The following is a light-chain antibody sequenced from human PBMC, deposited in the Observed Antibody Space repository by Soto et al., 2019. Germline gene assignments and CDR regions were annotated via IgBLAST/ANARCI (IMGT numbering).Light chain of an antibody. V-gene: IGKV3-20*01. Sequence: EIVLTQSPGTLSLSPGERATLSCRASQSVSSNYLACYQQKPGHAPRLLIFGASSRATGIPDRFSGSGSGTDFTLTITRLEPEDFAVYFCLRYSSSQWTFGQGTKGDIK. CDR3: LRYSSSQWT. CDR1: QSVSSNY. J-gene: IGKJ1*01. CDR2: GAS.